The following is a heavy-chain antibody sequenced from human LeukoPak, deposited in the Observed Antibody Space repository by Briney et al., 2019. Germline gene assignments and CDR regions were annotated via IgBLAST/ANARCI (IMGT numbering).Heavy chain of an antibody. J-gene: IGHJ4*02. CDR3: ASRVTSRRPFDY. V-gene: IGHV4-59*01. D-gene: IGHD4-23*01. CDR2: IYYSGST. Sequence: SETLSLTCSVSGGSISSYYWSWIRQPPGKGLEWIGYIYYSGSTNYNPSLKSRVTISVDTSKNQFSLKLSSVTAADTAVYYCASRVTSRRPFDYWGQGTLVTASS. CDR1: GGSISSYY.